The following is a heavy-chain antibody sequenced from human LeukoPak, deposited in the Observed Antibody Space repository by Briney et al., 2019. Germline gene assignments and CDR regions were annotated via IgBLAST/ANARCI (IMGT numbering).Heavy chain of an antibody. V-gene: IGHV1-69*13. CDR2: IIPIFGTA. Sequence: GASVKVSCKASGGTFSSYAISWVRQAPGQGLEWMGGIIPIFGTANYAQKFQGRVTITADESTSTAYMELSSLRSEDTAVYYCASSPEYYDFWSGYYYYGMDVWGQGTTVTVSS. J-gene: IGHJ6*02. CDR1: GGTFSSYA. CDR3: ASSPEYYDFWSGYYYYGMDV. D-gene: IGHD3-3*01.